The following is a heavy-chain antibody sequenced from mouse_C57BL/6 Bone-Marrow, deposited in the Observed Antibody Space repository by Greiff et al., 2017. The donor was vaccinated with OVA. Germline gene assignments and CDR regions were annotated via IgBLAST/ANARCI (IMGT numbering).Heavy chain of an antibody. J-gene: IGHJ1*03. Sequence: EVQLVESGEGLVKPGGSLKLSCAASGFTFSSYAMSWVRQTPEKRLEWVAYISSGGDYIYYADTVKGRFTISRDNARNTLYLQMSSLNSEDTAMYYCTRGDYGSKGYFDVWGTGTTVTVSS. CDR2: ISSGGDYI. CDR3: TRGDYGSKGYFDV. V-gene: IGHV5-9-1*02. CDR1: GFTFSSYA. D-gene: IGHD1-1*01.